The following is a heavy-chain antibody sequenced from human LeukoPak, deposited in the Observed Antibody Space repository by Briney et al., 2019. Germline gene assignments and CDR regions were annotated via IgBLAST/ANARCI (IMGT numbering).Heavy chain of an antibody. Sequence: GGPLRLSCAASGFTFSSYWMSWVRQAPGKGLEWVANIKQDGSEKYYVDSVKGRFTISRDNAKNSLYLQMNSLRAEDTAVYYCAREESPRYCSSTSCFPRAVYYYYGMDVWGQGTTVTVSS. D-gene: IGHD2-2*01. CDR1: GFTFSSYW. J-gene: IGHJ6*02. CDR3: AREESPRYCSSTSCFPRAVYYYYGMDV. V-gene: IGHV3-7*01. CDR2: IKQDGSEK.